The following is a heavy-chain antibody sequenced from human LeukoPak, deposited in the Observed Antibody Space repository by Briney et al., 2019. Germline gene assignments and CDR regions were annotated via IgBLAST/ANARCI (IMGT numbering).Heavy chain of an antibody. J-gene: IGHJ4*02. V-gene: IGHV4-39*07. CDR2: IYTSGST. D-gene: IGHD3-22*01. CDR1: GGSISSSSYY. CDR3: ARFSYYYDSSGYPSPDY. Sequence: SETLSLTCTVSGGSISSSSYYWGWIRQPPGKGLEWIGSIYTSGSTNYNPSLKSRVTISVDTSKNQFSLKLSSVTAADTAVYYCARFSYYYDSSGYPSPDYWGQGTLVTVSS.